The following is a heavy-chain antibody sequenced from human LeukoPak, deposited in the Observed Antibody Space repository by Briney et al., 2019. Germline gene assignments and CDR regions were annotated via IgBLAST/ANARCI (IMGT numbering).Heavy chain of an antibody. Sequence: PGGSLRLSCAASGFTFSSYEMNWVRQAPGKGLEWVSYISSSGSTIYYADSVKGRFTISRDNAKNSLYLQMNSLRAEDTAVYYCAKDDGSRDTDPGYSSGWYYYWGQGTLVTVSS. CDR1: GFTFSSYE. V-gene: IGHV3-48*03. CDR3: AKDDGSRDTDPGYSSGWYYY. J-gene: IGHJ4*02. D-gene: IGHD6-19*01. CDR2: ISSSGSTI.